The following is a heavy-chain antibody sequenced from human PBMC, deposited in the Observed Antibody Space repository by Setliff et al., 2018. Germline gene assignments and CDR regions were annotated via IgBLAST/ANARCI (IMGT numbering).Heavy chain of an antibody. CDR2: INHRGST. J-gene: IGHJ2*01. D-gene: IGHD2-21*01. CDR1: GDSFSDYY. CDR3: ARAQVVFAISAPVWYFEF. Sequence: SETLSLTCAVYGDSFSDYYWSWIRQPPGKGLEWIEEINHRGSTNYSPSLKSRVSISVDKSSNQFSLKLTSVTAADTAVYYCARAQVVFAISAPVWYFEFWGRGTQVTVSS. V-gene: IGHV4-34*01.